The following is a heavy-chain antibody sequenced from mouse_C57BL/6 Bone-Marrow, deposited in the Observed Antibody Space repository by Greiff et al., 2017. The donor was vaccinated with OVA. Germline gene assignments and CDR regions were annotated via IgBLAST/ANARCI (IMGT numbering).Heavy chain of an antibody. CDR2: IRSKSNNYAT. V-gene: IGHV10-1*01. CDR1: GFSFNTYA. CDR3: VRLLLWGAMDY. J-gene: IGHJ4*01. D-gene: IGHD2-1*01. Sequence: EVQLQESGGGLVQPKGSLKLSCAASGFSFNTYAMNWVRQAPGKGLEWVARIRSKSNNYATYYADSVKDRFTISRDDSESMLYLQMNNLKTEDTAMYYCVRLLLWGAMDYWGQGTSVTVSS.